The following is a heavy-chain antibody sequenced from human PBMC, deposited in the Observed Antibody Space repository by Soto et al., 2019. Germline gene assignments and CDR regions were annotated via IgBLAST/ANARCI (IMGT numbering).Heavy chain of an antibody. J-gene: IGHJ4*02. D-gene: IGHD3-10*01. CDR2: FDPEDGDT. CDR3: ATRLVRGVYFDY. V-gene: IGHV1-24*01. Sequence: ASVKVSCKVSGYTLTELSMHWVRQAPGKGLEWMGGFDPEDGDTIYAQKFQGRVTMTEDKSTDTAYMELSSLRSEDTAVYYCATRLVRGVYFDYWGQGTLVTVSS. CDR1: GYTLTELS.